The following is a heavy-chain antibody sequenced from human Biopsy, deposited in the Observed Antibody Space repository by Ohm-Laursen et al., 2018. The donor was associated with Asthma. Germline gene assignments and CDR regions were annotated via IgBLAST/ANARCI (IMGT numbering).Heavy chain of an antibody. CDR3: ARTTYGDDGFDP. J-gene: IGHJ5*02. V-gene: IGHV4-31*03. CDR1: GGSISSDDYY. CDR2: IHHRGNT. D-gene: IGHD4-17*01. Sequence: SQTLSLTCPVSGGSISSDDYYWRWIRQRPGKGLEWIGNIHHRGNTKYNPSLKSRLSFSVDTSKNQFSLSLTSVTAADTAVYYCARTTYGDDGFDPWGQGTLVTVSS.